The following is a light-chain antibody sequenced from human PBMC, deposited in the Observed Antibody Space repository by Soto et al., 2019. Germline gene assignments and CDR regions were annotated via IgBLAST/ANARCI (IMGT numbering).Light chain of an antibody. V-gene: IGKV3-20*01. Sequence: EIVLTQSPGTLSLSPGERATLSCRASQSVTSSNLGWYQQKPGQAPRLLIYGTSSRATGIPDRFSGSGSGTDFTLTISRLEPEDFAVYYCQQYGISPFTFGGGAKVEIQ. CDR2: GTS. CDR3: QQYGISPFT. J-gene: IGKJ4*01. CDR1: QSVTSSN.